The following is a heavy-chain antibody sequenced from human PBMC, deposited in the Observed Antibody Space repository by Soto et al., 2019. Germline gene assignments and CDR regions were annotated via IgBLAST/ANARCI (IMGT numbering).Heavy chain of an antibody. CDR1: GGSISSGGYS. CDR3: ARDLWGYCGTDCYPLDV. V-gene: IGHV4-61*08. D-gene: IGHD2-21*02. J-gene: IGHJ6*02. Sequence: SLTCAVSGGSISSGGYSWSWIRQPPGKGLEWIGYMYNTGSTVYNPPFKSRVTISVDTSKNQFSLKLNSVTAADTAVYYCARDLWGYCGTDCYPLDVWGQGTTVT. CDR2: MYNTGST.